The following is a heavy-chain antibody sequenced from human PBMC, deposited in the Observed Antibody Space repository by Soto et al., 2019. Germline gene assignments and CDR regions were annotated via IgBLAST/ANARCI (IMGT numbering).Heavy chain of an antibody. CDR1: GGSISSSSYY. V-gene: IGHV4-39*01. D-gene: IGHD3-10*01. Sequence: SETLSLTCTVSGGSISSSSYYWGWIRQPPGKGLEWIGSIYYSGSTYYNPSLKSRVTISVDTSKNQLSLKLSSVTAADTAVYYCARAQFYSGSGRYNNLMFDPWGQGTQVTVSS. CDR3: ARAQFYSGSGRYNNLMFDP. CDR2: IYYSGST. J-gene: IGHJ5*02.